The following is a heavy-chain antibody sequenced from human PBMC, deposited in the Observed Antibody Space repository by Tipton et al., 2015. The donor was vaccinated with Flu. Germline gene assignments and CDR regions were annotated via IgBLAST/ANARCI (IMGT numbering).Heavy chain of an antibody. CDR3: VRAIAAAGSR. CDR2: INGNGGST. J-gene: IGHJ4*02. V-gene: IGHV3-20*01. D-gene: IGHD6-13*01. CDR1: GFTFNNYG. Sequence: SLRLSCAASGFTFNNYGMSWVRQVPGKGLEWVSGINGNGGSTGYADSVKGRFTISRDNAKNSLDLQMNSLRAEDTALYHCVRAIAAAGSRWGQGTLVTVSS.